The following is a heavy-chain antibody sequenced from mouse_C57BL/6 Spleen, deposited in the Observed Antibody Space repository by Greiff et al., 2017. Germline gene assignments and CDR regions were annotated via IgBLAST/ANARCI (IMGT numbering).Heavy chain of an antibody. CDR1: GYTFTDYY. CDR3: ARGLILITTVVAPYYFDY. Sequence: VQLQQSGPELVKPGASVKISCKASGYTFTDYYMNWVKQSHGKSLEWIGDINPNNGGTSYNQKFKGKATLTVDKSSSTAYMELRSLTSEDSAVYYCARGLILITTVVAPYYFDYWGQGTTLTVSS. CDR2: INPNNGGT. J-gene: IGHJ2*01. D-gene: IGHD1-1*01. V-gene: IGHV1-26*01.